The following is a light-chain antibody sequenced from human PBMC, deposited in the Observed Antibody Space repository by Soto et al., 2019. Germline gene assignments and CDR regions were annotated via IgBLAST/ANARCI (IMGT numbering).Light chain of an antibody. CDR1: QSVLYSSNNKNY. Sequence: DIVMTQSPDSLAVSLGERATINCKSRQSVLYSSNNKNYLAWYQQKPGQPPKLLIYWASTRESGVPDRFRGSGSGTDFTLTIDSLQAEDVAVYYCQQYYSTPITFGQGTRLEIK. CDR2: WAS. CDR3: QQYYSTPIT. J-gene: IGKJ5*01. V-gene: IGKV4-1*01.